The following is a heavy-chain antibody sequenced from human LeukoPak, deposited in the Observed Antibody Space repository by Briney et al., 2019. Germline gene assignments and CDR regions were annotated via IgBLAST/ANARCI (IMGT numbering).Heavy chain of an antibody. CDR1: GFTFSSYS. V-gene: IGHV3-48*04. J-gene: IGHJ4*02. CDR3: ARVIGSYGDSAY. D-gene: IGHD3-16*01. CDR2: FSSTSSAI. Sequence: GGSLRLSCAASGFTFSSYSMNWVRQAPGKGLEWLSYFSSTSSAIYYADSLKGRFTISRDNAKNSLYLQMDSLRAEDTAVYYCARVIGSYGDSAYWGQGTLVTVSS.